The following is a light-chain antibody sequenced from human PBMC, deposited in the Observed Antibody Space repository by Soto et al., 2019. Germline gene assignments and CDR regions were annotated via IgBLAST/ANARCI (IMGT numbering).Light chain of an antibody. J-gene: IGKJ5*01. CDR1: QDVSDY. Sequence: SVGDRVTITCRASQDVSDYLAWYQHAPGKAPNLLIYAAYTLQSGVPSRFSGSGSGTEFSLTITSLQPEDFATYYCQYLNGAPTITFGQGTRLEIK. CDR3: QYLNGAPTIT. CDR2: AAY. V-gene: IGKV1-9*01.